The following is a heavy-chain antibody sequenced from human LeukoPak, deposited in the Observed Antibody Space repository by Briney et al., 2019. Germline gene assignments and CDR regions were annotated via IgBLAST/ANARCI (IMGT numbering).Heavy chain of an antibody. J-gene: IGHJ4*02. CDR3: AGCAGNSCYFDY. V-gene: IGHV3-7*01. CDR2: IKQDGSAK. D-gene: IGHD1-1*01. CDR1: GFSFISYW. Sequence: GGSLRLSCAASGFSFISYWMSWVRQAPGKGLEWVANIKQDGSAKNYVDSVKGRFTISRDNAKDSLYLQLNSLRAEDTAVYYCAGCAGNSCYFDYWGQGTLVIVSS.